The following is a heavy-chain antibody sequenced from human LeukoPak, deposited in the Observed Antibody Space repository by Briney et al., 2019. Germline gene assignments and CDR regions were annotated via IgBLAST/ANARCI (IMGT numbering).Heavy chain of an antibody. CDR2: ITPMFGTA. CDR3: ARGWLAETTVVTPYNY. D-gene: IGHD4-23*01. Sequence: ASVKVSCKASGGTFSSRDISWVRQAPGQGLEWMGGITPMFGTAVYAQKFQGRVTITAVESMSTAYMELSSLRSEDTAIYYCARGWLAETTVVTPYNYWGQGTLVTVSS. J-gene: IGHJ4*02. CDR1: GGTFSSRD. V-gene: IGHV1-69*13.